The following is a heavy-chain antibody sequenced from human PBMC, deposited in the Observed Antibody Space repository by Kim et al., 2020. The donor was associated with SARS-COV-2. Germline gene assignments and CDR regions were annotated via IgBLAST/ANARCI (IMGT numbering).Heavy chain of an antibody. CDR3: TRDTPYYYSSGIYTNYYGMDV. Sequence: GGSLRLSCTASGFTFGDYAMSWVRQAPGKGLEWVGFIRSKAYGGTTEYAASVKGRFTISRDDSKSIAYLQMNSLKTEDTAVYYCTRDTPYYYSSGIYTNYYGMDVWGQGTTVTVSS. V-gene: IGHV3-49*04. D-gene: IGHD3-22*01. CDR2: IRSKAYGGTT. J-gene: IGHJ6*02. CDR1: GFTFGDYA.